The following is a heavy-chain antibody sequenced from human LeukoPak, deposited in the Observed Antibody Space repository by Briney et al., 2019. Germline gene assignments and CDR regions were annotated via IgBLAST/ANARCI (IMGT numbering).Heavy chain of an antibody. D-gene: IGHD1-26*01. CDR3: AKGSGGWMGAILDY. V-gene: IGHV3-23*01. CDR1: GFTFSSYA. Sequence: GGSLRLSCPASGFTFSSYAMSWVRPAPGQGMEWVSAISGRGGSTFYADSVKGRCTISRDNSKNTLYLQMNSRRTEDTAVDYCAKGSGGWMGAILDYWGQGTLVTVSS. J-gene: IGHJ4*02. CDR2: ISGRGGST.